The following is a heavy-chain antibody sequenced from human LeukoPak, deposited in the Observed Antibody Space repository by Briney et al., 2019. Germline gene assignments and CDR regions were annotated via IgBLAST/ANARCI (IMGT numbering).Heavy chain of an antibody. CDR2: SYHTGKT. CDR1: GDSITSGAYY. CDR3: ASPDQKAAFDL. Sequence: SETLSPTCSVSGDSITSGAYYWTWIRQTPGEGLEWIGNSYHTGKTHYNPSFKSRLTISVDRSKNQFSLRLTSVTAADTAVYCCASPDQKAAFDLWGQGTMVTVSS. V-gene: IGHV4-30-2*01. J-gene: IGHJ3*01.